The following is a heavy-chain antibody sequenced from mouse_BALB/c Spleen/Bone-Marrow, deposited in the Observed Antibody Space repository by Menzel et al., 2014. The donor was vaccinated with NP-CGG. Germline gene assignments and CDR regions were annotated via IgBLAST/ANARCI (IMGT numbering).Heavy chain of an antibody. CDR2: IYPGDGDT. Sequence: VQLQQSGAELVRPGSSVKTSCKASGYAFSSFWMNWMKQRPGQGPEWIGQIYPGDGDTNYNGKFKGKATLTADMSSSPAYIQLSSLTSEDSAVYFCARDDFGPDYWGQGTTLTVSS. CDR1: GYAFSSFW. V-gene: IGHV1-80*01. J-gene: IGHJ2*01. CDR3: ARDDFGPDY. D-gene: IGHD2-4*01.